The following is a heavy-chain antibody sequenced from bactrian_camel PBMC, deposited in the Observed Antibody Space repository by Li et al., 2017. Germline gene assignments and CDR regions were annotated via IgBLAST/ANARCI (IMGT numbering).Heavy chain of an antibody. CDR1: GYTARTYC. D-gene: IGHD1*01. CDR3: SARRFACSFPSPDSANY. J-gene: IGHJ4*01. V-gene: IGHV3S28*01. CDR2: IRPASTTT. Sequence: QLVESGGGSVQAGGSLRLSCVASGYTARTYCMGWFRQAPGKEREGVAVIRPASTTTYYADSVKGRFTISRDNAKRTLYLQMSSLNPDDTAMYYCSARRFACSFPSPDSANYWGQGTQVTVST.